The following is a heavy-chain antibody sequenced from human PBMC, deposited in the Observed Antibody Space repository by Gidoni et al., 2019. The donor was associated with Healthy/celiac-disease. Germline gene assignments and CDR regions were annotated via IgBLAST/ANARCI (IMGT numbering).Heavy chain of an antibody. CDR2: INHSGST. D-gene: IGHD1-1*01. J-gene: IGHJ4*02. CDR3: ARKHRNRGRYFDY. Sequence: QVQLQQWGAGLLKPSETLSLTCAVYGGSFSGYYWSWIRQPPGKGLEWIGEINHSGSTNYNPPLKSRVTISVDTSKNQFSLKLSSVTAADTAVYYCARKHRNRGRYFDYWGQGTLVTVSS. CDR1: GGSFSGYY. V-gene: IGHV4-34*01.